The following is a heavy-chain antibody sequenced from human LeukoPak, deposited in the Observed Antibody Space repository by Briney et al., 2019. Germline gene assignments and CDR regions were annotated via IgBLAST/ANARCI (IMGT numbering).Heavy chain of an antibody. V-gene: IGHV3-7*04. CDR2: IKEDGSEK. Sequence: GGSLRLSCVASGFTFSSSWMNRVRQAPGKGLEWVANIKEDGSEKTHVESVKGRFTISRDNAKNVLYLQMNSLRAEDTGMYYCARGRPTPGTDYWGQGILVTVSS. J-gene: IGHJ4*02. D-gene: IGHD6-13*01. CDR3: ARGRPTPGTDY. CDR1: GFTFSSSW.